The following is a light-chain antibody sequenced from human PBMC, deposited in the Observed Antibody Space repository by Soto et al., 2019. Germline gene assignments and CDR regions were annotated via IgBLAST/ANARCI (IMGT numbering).Light chain of an antibody. J-gene: IGKJ2*01. CDR1: HSVSSSY. CDR2: RAS. V-gene: IGKV3-20*01. CDR3: QQYERPPFA. Sequence: EIVLTQSPGTLRLSPGERATLSCRASHSVSSSYLTWYQQRPGQAPRLLIYRASSRAAGVPDRVTGGGSGTDFTLTISGLEPEDFALYFCQQYERPPFAFGQGTKLEIK.